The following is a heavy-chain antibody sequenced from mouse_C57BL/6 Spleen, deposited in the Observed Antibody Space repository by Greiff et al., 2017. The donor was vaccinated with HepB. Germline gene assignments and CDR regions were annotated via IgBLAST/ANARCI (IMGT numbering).Heavy chain of an antibody. CDR3: ARGDWDASFDY. CDR2: INPNNGGT. J-gene: IGHJ2*01. V-gene: IGHV1-18*01. D-gene: IGHD4-1*01. CDR1: GYTFTDYN. Sequence: VQLQQSGPELVKPGASVKISCKASGYTFTDYNMDWVKQSHGKSLEWIGDINPNNGGTIYNQKFKGKATLTVDKSSSTAYMELRSLTSEDTAVYYCARGDWDASFDYWGQGTTLTVSS.